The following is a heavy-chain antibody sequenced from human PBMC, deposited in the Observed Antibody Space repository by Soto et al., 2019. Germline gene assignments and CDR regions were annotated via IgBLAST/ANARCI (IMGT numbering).Heavy chain of an antibody. V-gene: IGHV1-8*01. CDR1: GYTFTSYD. CDR3: ARAREYHILLWFGEFHY. J-gene: IGHJ4*02. CDR2: MNPNSGNT. Sequence: GASVKVSCKASGYTFTSYDINWVRQATGQGLEWMGWMNPNSGNTGYAQKFQGRVTMTRNTSISTAYMELSSLRSEDTAVYYRARAREYHILLWFGEFHYWGQGTLVTVSS. D-gene: IGHD3-10*01.